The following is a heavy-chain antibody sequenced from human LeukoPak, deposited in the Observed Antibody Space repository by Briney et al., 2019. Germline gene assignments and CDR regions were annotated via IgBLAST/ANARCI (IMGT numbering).Heavy chain of an antibody. CDR3: ARRRYSVYDFDY. Sequence: GGSLRLSCAASGFSFSRYGMHWVRQAPGKGLEWAAVISYDGSVKYYADSVKGRFTISRDNSKNTLYLQMNSLRAEDTAVYYCARRRYSVYDFDYWGQGTLVTVSS. D-gene: IGHD5/OR15-5a*01. V-gene: IGHV3-30*03. CDR1: GFSFSRYG. CDR2: ISYDGSVK. J-gene: IGHJ4*02.